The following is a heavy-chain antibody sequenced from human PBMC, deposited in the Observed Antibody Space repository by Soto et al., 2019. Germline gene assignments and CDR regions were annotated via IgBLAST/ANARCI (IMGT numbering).Heavy chain of an antibody. CDR3: ARGGEGIAIFGVAPRGMDV. CDR1: GGSISSGDYY. D-gene: IGHD3-3*01. Sequence: ASETLSLTCTVSGGSISSGDYYWRRIRRPPGKGLGGIGYIYYSGSTYYNPSLKSRVTISVDTTKNQFSQKLRSVTAADTAVYYCARGGEGIAIFGVAPRGMDVWGQGTTVTVSS. J-gene: IGHJ6*02. V-gene: IGHV4-30-4*01. CDR2: IYYSGST.